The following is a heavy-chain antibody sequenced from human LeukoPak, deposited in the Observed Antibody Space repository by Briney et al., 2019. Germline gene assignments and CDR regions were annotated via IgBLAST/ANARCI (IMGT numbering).Heavy chain of an antibody. J-gene: IGHJ3*02. CDR3: ARDLGVMVRAFDI. CDR2: IHYSGST. D-gene: IGHD5-18*01. Sequence: SETLSLTCTVSGGSISSYYWSWIRQPPGKRMEWIGYIHYSGSTSYNPSLKSRVTISVDTSKNQISLKLSSVTAADTAVYYCARDLGVMVRAFDIWGQGTMVTVSS. CDR1: GGSISSYY. V-gene: IGHV4-59*01.